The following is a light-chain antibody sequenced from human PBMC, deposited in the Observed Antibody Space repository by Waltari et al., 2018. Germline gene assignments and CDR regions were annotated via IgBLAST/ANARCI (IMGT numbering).Light chain of an antibody. CDR2: QDN. J-gene: IGLJ2*01. CDR1: KLGDTY. CDR3: QAWDSNTAV. Sequence: SYKLAQSPSVSVSPGQTASITCSGDKLGDTYAFWYQQRPGQSPVLVIYQDNKRPSGIPERFSGSNSGNTATLTISGTQAMDEADYYCQAWDSNTAVFGGGTKLTVL. V-gene: IGLV3-1*01.